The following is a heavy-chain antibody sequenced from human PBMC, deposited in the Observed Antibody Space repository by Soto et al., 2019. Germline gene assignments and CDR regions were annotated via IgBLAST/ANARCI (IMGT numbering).Heavy chain of an antibody. J-gene: IGHJ3*02. CDR1: GASITQNY. D-gene: IGHD3-16*01. Sequence: SETLSLTCTVSGASITQNYSNGCRQSPGKGLEWIVSVSSTGSTVFNPSLTSRVTVSLDTSKNQFSLTLNSVTAADTAVYYCARQTDDSYTFNAFDIWGQGTMVT. V-gene: IGHV4-59*01. CDR2: VSSTGST. CDR3: ARQTDDSYTFNAFDI.